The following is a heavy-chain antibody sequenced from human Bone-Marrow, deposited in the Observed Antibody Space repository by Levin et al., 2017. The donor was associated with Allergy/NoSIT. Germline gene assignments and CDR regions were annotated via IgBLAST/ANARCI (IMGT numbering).Heavy chain of an antibody. V-gene: IGHV3-7*01. J-gene: IGHJ4*02. CDR2: INQDGTDR. D-gene: IGHD2-21*02. CDR1: GFTLGSFW. CDR3: ARRGDQFDY. Sequence: PGGSLRLSCSASGFTLGSFWMSWLRQAPGKGLEWVALINQDGTDRYYGDSVNGRFRISRDNAKDTLFLQMYSLRVEDTAVYWCARRGDQFDYWGQGSLVTVSS.